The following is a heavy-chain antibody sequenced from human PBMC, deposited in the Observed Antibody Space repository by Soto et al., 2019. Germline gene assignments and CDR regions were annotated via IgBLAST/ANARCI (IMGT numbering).Heavy chain of an antibody. CDR2: IWYDGSNK. CDR3: ARDEPGYGAFDI. Sequence: PGGSLRLSCAVSGFTFSTYGMHWVRQAPGKGLEWVAVIWYDGSNKNYAESVKGRFTISRDNSKNTLYLQVNSLRAEDTAVYYCARDEPGYGAFDIWGQGTMVTVSS. V-gene: IGHV3-33*01. CDR1: GFTFSTYG. D-gene: IGHD5-12*01. J-gene: IGHJ3*02.